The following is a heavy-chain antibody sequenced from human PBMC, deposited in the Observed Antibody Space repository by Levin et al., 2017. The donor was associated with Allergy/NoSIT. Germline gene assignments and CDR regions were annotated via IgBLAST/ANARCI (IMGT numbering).Heavy chain of an antibody. V-gene: IGHV1-69*13. J-gene: IGHJ4*02. D-gene: IGHD5-12*01. CDR1: GGTVSTYS. CDR3: ARDGGYSGYKGGNYFDY. Sequence: GASVKVSCKTSGGTVSTYSFNWVRQAPGQGLEWMGGIIPIFGTPKYAQKFQGRVTITADESTSTVYMELSSLRSEDTAMYYCARDGGYSGYKGGNYFDYWGQGTLVTVSS. CDR2: IIPIFGTP.